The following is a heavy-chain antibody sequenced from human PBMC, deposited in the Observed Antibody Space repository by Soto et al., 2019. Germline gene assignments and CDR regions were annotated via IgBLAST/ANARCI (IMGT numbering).Heavy chain of an antibody. CDR3: ARASTYSSIVSHFDY. CDR1: GGTFSSYA. Sequence: QVQLVQSGAEVQKPGSSVKVSCKASGGTFSSYAISWVRQAPGQGLEWMGGIIPIFGTANYAQKFQGRVTITADESTSTDYMELSSLRSEDTAVYYCARASTYSSIVSHFDYWGQGTLVTVSS. CDR2: IIPIFGTA. V-gene: IGHV1-69*01. J-gene: IGHJ4*02. D-gene: IGHD6-13*01.